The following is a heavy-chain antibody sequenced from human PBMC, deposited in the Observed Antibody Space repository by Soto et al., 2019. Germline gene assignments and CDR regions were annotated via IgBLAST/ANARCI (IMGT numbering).Heavy chain of an antibody. Sequence: EVKLLESGGGLVQPGESLRFSCAASGFRFWTYSMSWVRQAPGKGLEWVSGISGDGSATSYADSLKGRFTVSRDNSKDTLFLQMNTLRVEDTAVYYCAKTRLYDNNDYHRDGFDVWGPGTAVTVS. CDR1: GFRFWTYS. D-gene: IGHD5-12*01. CDR2: ISGDGSAT. J-gene: IGHJ3*01. V-gene: IGHV3-23*01. CDR3: AKTRLYDNNDYHRDGFDV.